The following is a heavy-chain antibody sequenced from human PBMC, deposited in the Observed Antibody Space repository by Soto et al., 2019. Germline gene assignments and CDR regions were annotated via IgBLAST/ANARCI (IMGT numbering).Heavy chain of an antibody. CDR1: GDSVSSNSAA. CDR3: ARDRIQLWSYYYYGMDV. V-gene: IGHV6-1*01. Sequence: LQTLSLTCAISGDSVSSNSAAWNWIRQSPSRGLEWLGRTYYRSKWYNDYAVSVKSRITINPDTSKNQSSLQLNSVTPEDTAVYYCARDRIQLWSYYYYGMDVWGQGTTVTVYS. J-gene: IGHJ6*02. CDR2: TYYRSKWYN. D-gene: IGHD5-18*01.